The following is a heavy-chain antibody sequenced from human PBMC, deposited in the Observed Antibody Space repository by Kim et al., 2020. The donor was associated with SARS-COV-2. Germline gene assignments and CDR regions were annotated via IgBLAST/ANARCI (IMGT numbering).Heavy chain of an antibody. Sequence: ASVKVSCKASGYTFTSYYMHWVRQAPGQGLEWMGIINPSGGSTSYAQKFQGRVTMTRDTSTSTVYMELSSLRSEDTAVYYCARKIVGAFGYYGMDVWGQGTTVTVSS. CDR2: INPSGGST. D-gene: IGHD1-26*01. CDR1: GYTFTSYY. V-gene: IGHV1-46*01. CDR3: ARKIVGAFGYYGMDV. J-gene: IGHJ6*02.